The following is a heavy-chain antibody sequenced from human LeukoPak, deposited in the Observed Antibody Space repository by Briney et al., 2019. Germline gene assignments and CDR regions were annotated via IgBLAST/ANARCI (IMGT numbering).Heavy chain of an antibody. Sequence: GASVKVSCKASGYTFTGYYMHWVRQAPGQGLEWMGWINPNSGGTNYAQKFQGRVAMTRDTSISTAYMELSRLRSDDTAVYYCARDCGGGSCYEYFDYWGQGTLVTVSS. D-gene: IGHD2-15*01. CDR1: GYTFTGYY. CDR3: ARDCGGGSCYEYFDY. J-gene: IGHJ4*02. CDR2: INPNSGGT. V-gene: IGHV1-2*02.